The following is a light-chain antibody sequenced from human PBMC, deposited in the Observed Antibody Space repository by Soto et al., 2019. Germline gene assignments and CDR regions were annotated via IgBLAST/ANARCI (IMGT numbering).Light chain of an antibody. CDR3: QQYHSVSLT. V-gene: IGKV1-5*03. CDR2: QAS. CDR1: QSLGTW. Sequence: DILLTQSPSTLSASVGDRVTITCRASQSLGTWLAWYQQKPGKAPGLLIYQASTLERGVPSRFSGSAAGTEFTLTISSLQPDYFATYYCQQYHSVSLTFGQGTRVEIK. J-gene: IGKJ1*01.